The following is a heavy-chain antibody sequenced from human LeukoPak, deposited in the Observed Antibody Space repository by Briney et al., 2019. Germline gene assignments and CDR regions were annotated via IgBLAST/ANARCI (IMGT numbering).Heavy chain of an antibody. CDR1: GFTFSSYA. CDR2: ISGSGGST. CDR3: AKDPGYDSSGYYAFDI. V-gene: IGHV3-23*01. D-gene: IGHD3-22*01. Sequence: PGGSLRLSCAASGFTFSSYAMSWVRQTPGKGLEWVSAISGSGGSTYYADSVKGRFTISRDNSKNTLYLQMNSLRAEVTAVYYCAKDPGYDSSGYYAFDIWGQGTMVTVSS. J-gene: IGHJ3*02.